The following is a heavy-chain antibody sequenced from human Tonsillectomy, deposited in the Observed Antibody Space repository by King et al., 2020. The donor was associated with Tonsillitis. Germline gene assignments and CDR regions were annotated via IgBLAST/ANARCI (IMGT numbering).Heavy chain of an antibody. V-gene: IGHV4-30-2*01. CDR2: IYQSGST. Sequence: QLQESGSGLVKPSQTLSLTCAVSGASISSGGFSWSWIRQPPGKGLEWIGYIYQSGSTYYNPSLKSRVIISVDRSKNQFSLKLSSVTAADTAVYYCARVVYDYGDYRVGYFDYWGQGTLVTVSS. J-gene: IGHJ4*02. D-gene: IGHD4-17*01. CDR3: ARVVYDYGDYRVGYFDY. CDR1: GASISSGGFS.